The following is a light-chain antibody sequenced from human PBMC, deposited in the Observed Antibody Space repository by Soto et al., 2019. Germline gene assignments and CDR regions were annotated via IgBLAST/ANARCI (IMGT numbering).Light chain of an antibody. V-gene: IGKV1-27*01. CDR3: QKYNSAPRT. CDR1: EDISNY. J-gene: IGKJ1*01. Sequence: DIQMTQSPSSLSASVGDRITITCRASEDISNYLAWYQQKPGKVPKLLLYAASTLQSGVPSRFSGSGSGTDFTLTISSLQPEDVATYYCQKYNSAPRTFGQGTKVEVK. CDR2: AAS.